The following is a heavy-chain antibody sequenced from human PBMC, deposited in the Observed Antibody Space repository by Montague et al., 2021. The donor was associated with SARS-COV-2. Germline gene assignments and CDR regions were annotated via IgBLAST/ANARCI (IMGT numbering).Heavy chain of an antibody. CDR3: ARIPVGSKYYFDF. Sequence: CAISGDSVSSNIATWNWIRQSPSRGLEWLGRTYYRSKWYNDYAESVKSRITINPDTSKNQISLHLNSVTPEDTAVYYCARIPVGSKYYFDFWGQGTLVTVSS. CDR2: TYYRSKWYN. V-gene: IGHV6-1*01. D-gene: IGHD2-2*01. CDR1: GDSVSSNIAT. J-gene: IGHJ4*02.